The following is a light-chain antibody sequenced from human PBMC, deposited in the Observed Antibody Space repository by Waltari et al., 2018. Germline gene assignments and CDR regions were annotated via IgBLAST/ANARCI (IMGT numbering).Light chain of an antibody. CDR2: GAS. V-gene: IGKV3-15*01. Sequence: EMVMTQSPATLSVSPGESATLSCRASQSVGSNLACYQQKPGQAPRLPIYGASTRAPVIPARFSGRGFGTEFTLTISSLQSEDFAVYYCQHYNIWPPGYTFGQGTKLEIK. CDR1: QSVGSN. CDR3: QHYNIWPPGYT. J-gene: IGKJ2*01.